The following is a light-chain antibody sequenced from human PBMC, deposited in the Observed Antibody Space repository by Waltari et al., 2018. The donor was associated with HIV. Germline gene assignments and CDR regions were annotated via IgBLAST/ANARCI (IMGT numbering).Light chain of an antibody. Sequence: HSALTQPPSASGSPGQSVTISCAGTISAIGLYNFFSWYQHHPGKAPKLMISEVSRRPSGVPDRFSGSKSGNTASLTVSGLQAEDEAAYYCFSYAGNNYLLFGGGTKLTVL. V-gene: IGLV2-8*01. J-gene: IGLJ2*01. CDR3: FSYAGNNYLL. CDR2: EVS. CDR1: ISAIGLYNF.